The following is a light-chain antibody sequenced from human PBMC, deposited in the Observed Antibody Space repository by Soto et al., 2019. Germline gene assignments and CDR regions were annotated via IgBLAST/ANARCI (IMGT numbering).Light chain of an antibody. V-gene: IGKV3-11*01. Sequence: EIVLTQSPATLSLSPWERATLSCRSIQSVCSYLAWYQQKPGQASRLLIYDAANRATGIPARFSGRGSGTDINLPINSREPKDVSEYSCKKSSIWPKGNNFGGG. CDR2: DAA. CDR1: QSVCSY. CDR3: KKSSIWPKGNN. J-gene: IGKJ4*01.